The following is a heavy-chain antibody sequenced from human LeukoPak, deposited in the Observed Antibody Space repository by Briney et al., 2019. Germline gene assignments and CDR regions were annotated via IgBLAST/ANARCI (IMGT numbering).Heavy chain of an antibody. D-gene: IGHD1/OR15-1a*01. CDR3: ARSIIGTRSKFDY. V-gene: IGHV4-59*08. CDR1: GGSISTYY. J-gene: IGHJ4*02. Sequence: SETLSLTCTVSGGSISTYYWSWIRQPPGKGLEWIGYISYSGSTNYNPSLRSRVTISLDTSKNQFALKLSSVTAADTAVYYCARSIIGTRSKFDYWGQGTLVTVSS. CDR2: ISYSGST.